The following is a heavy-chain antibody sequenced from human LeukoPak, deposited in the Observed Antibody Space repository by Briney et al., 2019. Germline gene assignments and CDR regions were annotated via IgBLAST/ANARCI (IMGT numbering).Heavy chain of an antibody. V-gene: IGHV3-11*04. D-gene: IGHD3-16*01. CDR1: GFNFGDYY. CDR3: ARGWGVVAFDY. CDR2: ISGSGSTI. Sequence: KPGGSLRLSCAASGFNFGDYYMSWIRQAPGKGLEWLTHISGSGSTIQYADSVKGRFITSRDNAENSLYLQMNSLRGEDTAVYYCARGWGVVAFDYWGQGTLVTVTS. J-gene: IGHJ4*02.